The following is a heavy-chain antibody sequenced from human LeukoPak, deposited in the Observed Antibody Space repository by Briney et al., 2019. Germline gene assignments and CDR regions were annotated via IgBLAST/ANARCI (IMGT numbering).Heavy chain of an antibody. J-gene: IGHJ2*01. CDR1: GFTFSSYS. V-gene: IGHV3-21*04. D-gene: IGHD2-15*01. Sequence: GGSLRLSCAASGFTFSSYSMNWVRQAPRKGLEWVSSISSSSSYIYYADSVKGRFTISRDNAKNSLYLQMNSLRAEDTAVYYCAKEGYCSGGSCYSGNWYFDLWGRGTLVTVSS. CDR2: ISSSSSYI. CDR3: AKEGYCSGGSCYSGNWYFDL.